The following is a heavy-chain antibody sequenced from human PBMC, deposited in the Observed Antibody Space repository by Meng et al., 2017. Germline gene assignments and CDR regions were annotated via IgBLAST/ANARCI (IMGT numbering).Heavy chain of an antibody. Sequence: GELVQSGGEVKEPGASVKVSCKASGYTFTGYYMHWVRQAPGQGLEWMGRINPNSGGTNYAQKFQGRVTMTRDTSISTAYMELSRLRSDDTAAYYCARGTKYYYDSSGYYLVWGQGTLVTVSS. CDR2: INPNSGGT. CDR3: ARGTKYYYDSSGYYLV. V-gene: IGHV1-2*06. J-gene: IGHJ4*02. CDR1: GYTFTGYY. D-gene: IGHD3-22*01.